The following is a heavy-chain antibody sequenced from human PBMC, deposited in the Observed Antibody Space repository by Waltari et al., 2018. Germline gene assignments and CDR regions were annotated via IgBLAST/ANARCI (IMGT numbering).Heavy chain of an antibody. CDR1: VFTFGNYV. D-gene: IGHD6-19*01. CDR3: ARGRIAVAGFDY. Sequence: EVQLVESGGGLVQPGGSLRLSCAAPVFTFGNYVMPWVRQAPGKGLVWVSRINSDGSSTSYADSVKGRFTISRDNAKNTLYLQMNSLRAEDTAVYYCARGRIAVAGFDYWGQGTLVTVSS. V-gene: IGHV3-74*01. J-gene: IGHJ4*02. CDR2: INSDGSST.